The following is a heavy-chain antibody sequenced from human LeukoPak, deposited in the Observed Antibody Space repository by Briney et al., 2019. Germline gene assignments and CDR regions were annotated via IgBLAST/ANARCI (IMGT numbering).Heavy chain of an antibody. Sequence: SSETLSLTCAVYGGSFSGYYWSWIRQPPGKGLEWIGEINHSGSTNYNPSLKSRVTISVDTSKNQFSLKLSSVTAADTAVYYCARKEAFDIWGQGTMVTVSS. CDR2: INHSGST. CDR3: ARKEAFDI. V-gene: IGHV4-34*01. CDR1: GGSFSGYY. J-gene: IGHJ3*02.